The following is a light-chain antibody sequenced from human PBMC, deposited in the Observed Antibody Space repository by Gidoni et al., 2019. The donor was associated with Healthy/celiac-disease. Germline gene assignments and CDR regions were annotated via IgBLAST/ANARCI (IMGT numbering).Light chain of an antibody. V-gene: IGKV1-33*01. CDR2: DAS. J-gene: IGKJ4*01. CDR3: QQYDNLPLT. Sequence: DIQMTQSPSSLSASVGARVTITCQASQDISNYLNWYQQKPGKAPKLLSYDASSLETGVPSRFSGSGSGTDFTFTISSLQPEDIATYYCQQYDNLPLTFGGGTKVEIK. CDR1: QDISNY.